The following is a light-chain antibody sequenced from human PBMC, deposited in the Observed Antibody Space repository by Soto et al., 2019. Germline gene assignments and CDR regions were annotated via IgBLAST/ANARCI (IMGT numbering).Light chain of an antibody. J-gene: IGKJ5*01. V-gene: IGKV3-20*01. CDR1: QSVSSSY. Sequence: EIVLTQSPGTLSLSPGERATLACRASQSVSSSYLAWYQQKPGQAPSLLIYGASSRATGIPDRFSGSGSGTAFTLTISRLDPEDVAVYYCHQYGSSPPRTFGHGTRREIK. CDR2: GAS. CDR3: HQYGSSPPRT.